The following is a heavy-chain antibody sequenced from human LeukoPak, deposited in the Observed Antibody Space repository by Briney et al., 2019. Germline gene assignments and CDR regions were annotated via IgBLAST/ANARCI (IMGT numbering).Heavy chain of an antibody. D-gene: IGHD2-21*02. CDR3: ARDKLMGDSYFVY. Sequence: GGSLRLSCAASGFTFSSFEMNWVRQAPGKGLEWVSYISSSGSSIYYTDSVKGRFTISRDNAKNSLYLQMNGLRAEDTAVYYCARDKLMGDSYFVYWGQGTLVTVSS. J-gene: IGHJ4*02. CDR2: ISSSGSSI. V-gene: IGHV3-48*03. CDR1: GFTFSSFE.